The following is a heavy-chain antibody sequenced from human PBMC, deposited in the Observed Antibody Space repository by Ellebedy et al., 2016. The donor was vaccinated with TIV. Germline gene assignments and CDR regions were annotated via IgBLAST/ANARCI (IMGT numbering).Heavy chain of an antibody. CDR1: GFTFTSYS. D-gene: IGHD1-26*01. CDR2: ISSTGYYI. V-gene: IGHV3-21*01. CDR3: ARSGELDS. Sequence: GESLKISCAASGFTFTSYSMNWVRQAPGKGLEWVSSISSTGYYIYYADSVTGRFTISRDDAMSSLFLQINSLSAEDTAVYYCARSGELDSWGQGTLVTVSS. J-gene: IGHJ4*02.